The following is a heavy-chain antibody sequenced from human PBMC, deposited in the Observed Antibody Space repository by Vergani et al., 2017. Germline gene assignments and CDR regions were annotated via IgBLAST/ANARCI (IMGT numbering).Heavy chain of an antibody. CDR1: GFIFSSCW. CDR2: IKSDGSIT. Sequence: EVQLVESGGGLVQPGGSLRLSCAASGFIFSSCWLHWVRQAPGKGPVLVSRIKSDGSITNYADFVRGRFTISRDNARNTLFLQLNDLRAEDTAVYYCARDPRGDRGGSSWYFDYWGQGTLVTVSS. CDR3: ARDPRGDRGGSSWYFDY. V-gene: IGHV3-74*01. D-gene: IGHD6-13*01. J-gene: IGHJ4*02.